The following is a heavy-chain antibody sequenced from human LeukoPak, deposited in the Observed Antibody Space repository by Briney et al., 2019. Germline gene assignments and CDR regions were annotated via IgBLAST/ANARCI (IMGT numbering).Heavy chain of an antibody. CDR3: ARGKYYYGSGSTNYMDV. CDR1: GGSISSYY. Sequence: PSETLSLTCTVSGGSISSYYWSWIRQPAGKGLEWIGRIYTSGSTNYNPSLKSRVTMSVDTPKNQFYLKLSSVTAADTAVYYCARGKYYYGSGSTNYMDVWGKGTTVTVSS. D-gene: IGHD3-10*01. V-gene: IGHV4-4*07. J-gene: IGHJ6*03. CDR2: IYTSGST.